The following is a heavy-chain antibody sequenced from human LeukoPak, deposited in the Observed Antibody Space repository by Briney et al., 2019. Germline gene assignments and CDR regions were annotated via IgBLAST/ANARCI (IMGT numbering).Heavy chain of an antibody. Sequence: GGSLRLSCAASGFTFSNYAMSWVRQAPGKGLEWVSAISGSGGSTYYADSVKGRFTISRDNSKNTLYLQMNSLRAEDTAVYYCAKVYYYDSSGYFLYYYYYTDVWGKGTTVTVSS. J-gene: IGHJ6*03. V-gene: IGHV3-23*01. D-gene: IGHD3-22*01. CDR3: AKVYYYDSSGYFLYYYYYTDV. CDR1: GFTFSNYA. CDR2: ISGSGGST.